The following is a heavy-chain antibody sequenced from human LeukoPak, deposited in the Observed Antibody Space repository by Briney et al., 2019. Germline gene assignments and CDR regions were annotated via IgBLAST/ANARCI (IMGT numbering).Heavy chain of an antibody. V-gene: IGHV3-33*01. Sequence: PGRSLRLSCAASGFTFGSYGMHWVRQAPGKGLEWVAVIWYDGSNKYYADSVKGRFTISRDNSKNTLYLQMNSLRAEDTAVYYCARDRYYGSGRGFDYWGQGTLVTVSS. CDR1: GFTFGSYG. CDR2: IWYDGSNK. J-gene: IGHJ4*02. CDR3: ARDRYYGSGRGFDY. D-gene: IGHD3-10*01.